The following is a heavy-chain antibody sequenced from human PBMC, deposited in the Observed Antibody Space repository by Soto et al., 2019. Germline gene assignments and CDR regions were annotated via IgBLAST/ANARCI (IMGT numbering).Heavy chain of an antibody. D-gene: IGHD3-22*01. CDR3: IQGHFYDA. Sequence: EVQLLESGGGLVQPGGSLRLSCAASGFTFSGYAMSWVREAPGKGLEWVSSISNSGDRTFYADSVEGRFTISRDNSKNTLYLEMNSVRAGPTAIYNSIQGHFYDAWGQCHLVTVSS. CDR2: ISNSGDRT. V-gene: IGHV3-23*01. CDR1: GFTFSGYA. J-gene: IGHJ1*01.